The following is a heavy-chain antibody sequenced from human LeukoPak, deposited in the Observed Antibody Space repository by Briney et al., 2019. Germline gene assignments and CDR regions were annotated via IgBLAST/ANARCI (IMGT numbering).Heavy chain of an antibody. CDR2: ISWNSGSI. V-gene: IGHV3-9*01. D-gene: IGHD2-15*01. CDR3: AKGGYCSGGSCYFDY. CDR1: GFTFDDYA. J-gene: IGHJ4*02. Sequence: PGGSLRLSCAASGFTFDDYAMHWVRQAPGKGLEWVSGISWNSGSIGYADSVKGRFTISRDNAKNSLYLQMNSLRAEDTALYYCAKGGYCSGGSCYFDYWGQGTLVTVSS.